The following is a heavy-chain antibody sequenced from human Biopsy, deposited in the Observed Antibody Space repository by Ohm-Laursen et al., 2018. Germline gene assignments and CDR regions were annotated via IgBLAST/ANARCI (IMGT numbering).Heavy chain of an antibody. CDR1: GDSVSSGSFY. V-gene: IGHV4-61*01. CDR3: ARGMRSSGWPYFDS. CDR2: IYDRGSTA. Sequence: PPGTLSLTCTVSGDSVSSGSFYWTWIRQPPGQGLEYIGYIYDRGSTANYNPSLESRVTMSVDMPKNQFSLKLSSVTAADTAIYYCARGMRSSGWPYFDSWGQGTLDTVSS. J-gene: IGHJ4*02. D-gene: IGHD6-19*01.